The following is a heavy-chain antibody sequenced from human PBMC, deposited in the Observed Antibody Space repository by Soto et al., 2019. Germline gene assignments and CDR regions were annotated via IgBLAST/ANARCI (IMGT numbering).Heavy chain of an antibody. J-gene: IGHJ4*02. CDR3: ARDPPYCSGGSCPVDY. CDR2: ISSYSSYI. V-gene: IGHV3-21*01. Sequence: GGSLRLSCAASGFTFSSYSMNWVRQAPGKGLEWVSSISSYSSYIYYADSVKGRFTIPRDNVNNSLYLQMNSLRAEDTAVYYCARDPPYCSGGSCPVDYWGQGTLVTVSS. CDR1: GFTFSSYS. D-gene: IGHD2-15*01.